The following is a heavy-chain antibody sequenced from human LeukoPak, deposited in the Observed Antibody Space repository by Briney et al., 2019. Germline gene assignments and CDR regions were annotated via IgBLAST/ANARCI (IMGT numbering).Heavy chain of an antibody. J-gene: IGHJ4*02. CDR2: INPNSGGT. CDR3: ASPDYINYGSGTYCLSY. V-gene: IGHV1-2*02. CDR1: GSTFTGYY. Sequence: ASVKVSCKASGSTFTGYYMHWVRQAPGQGLEWMGWINPNSGGTNYARKFQGRVTMTRDTFISTAYMELSSLRSDDTAVYYCASPDYINYGSGTYCLSYWGQGTLVTVSS. D-gene: IGHD3-10*01.